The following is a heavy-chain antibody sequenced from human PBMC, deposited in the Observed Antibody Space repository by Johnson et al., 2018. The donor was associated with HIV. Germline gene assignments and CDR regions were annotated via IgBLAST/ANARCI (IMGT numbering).Heavy chain of an antibody. V-gene: IGHV3-30*02. CDR2: IRYDGSNK. J-gene: IGHJ3*02. Sequence: VQLVESGGGVVQPGGSLRLSCAAFGFTFSSYGMHWVRQAPGKGLEWVAFIRYDGSNKYYADSVKGRFTISRDNSKNMLYLQMNSLRAEDTAVYYCARVAPAHDAFDIWGQGTMVTVSS. CDR3: ARVAPAHDAFDI. D-gene: IGHD2-2*01. CDR1: GFTFSSYG.